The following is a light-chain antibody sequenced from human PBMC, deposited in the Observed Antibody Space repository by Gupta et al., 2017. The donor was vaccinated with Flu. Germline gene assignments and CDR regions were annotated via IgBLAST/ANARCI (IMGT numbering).Light chain of an antibody. J-gene: IGLJ2*01. V-gene: IGLV2-14*01. Sequence: QSALTQPASVSGSPGPSITISCTGTSSDVGGYNYVSWYQQHPGKAPKLMIYEVSKRPSGVSNRFSGSKSGNTASLTISGLQAEDEADYYCSSYTSSSTRVLFGGGTKLTVL. CDR1: SSDVGGYNY. CDR2: EVS. CDR3: SSYTSSSTRVL.